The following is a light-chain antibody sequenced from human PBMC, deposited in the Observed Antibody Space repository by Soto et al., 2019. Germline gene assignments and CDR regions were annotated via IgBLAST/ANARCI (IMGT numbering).Light chain of an antibody. CDR2: EVT. Sequence: QSALTQPASVSGSPGQSITISCTGSRSDIGGFNDVSWYQQHPGKAPKVLIYEVTARPSGVSNRFSGSKSGNTASLTISGLQTDDEADYFCISDTIRSSFYVFGTGTKVTVL. J-gene: IGLJ1*01. CDR3: ISDTIRSSFYV. CDR1: RSDIGGFND. V-gene: IGLV2-14*01.